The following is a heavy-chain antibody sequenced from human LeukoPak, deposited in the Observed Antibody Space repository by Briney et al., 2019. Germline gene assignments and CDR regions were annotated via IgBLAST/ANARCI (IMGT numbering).Heavy chain of an antibody. CDR3: ARGFSGWPDY. D-gene: IGHD6-19*01. CDR1: GYTFTSYD. J-gene: IGHJ4*02. V-gene: IGHV1-8*01. Sequence: ASVKVSCKASGYTFTSYDINWVRQATGQGLEWMGWMNVNSGNAGYAQKFQGRVTMTMNTSISTAYMELSSLRSEDTAVYYCARGFSGWPDYWGQGTLVTVSS. CDR2: MNVNSGNA.